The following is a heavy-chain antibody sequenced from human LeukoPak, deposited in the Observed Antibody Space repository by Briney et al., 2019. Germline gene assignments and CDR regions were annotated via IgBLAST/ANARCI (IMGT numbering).Heavy chain of an antibody. J-gene: IGHJ4*02. D-gene: IGHD3-22*01. CDR2: ISGSGGST. CDR3: AKGVLSRTSYDSSGSFDY. CDR1: GFTFSSYA. Sequence: GGSLRLSCAASGFTFSSYAMSWVRQAPGKGLEWVSAISGSGGSTCYADSVKGRFTISRDNSKNTLYLQMNSLRAEDTAVYYCAKGVLSRTSYDSSGSFDYWGQGTLVTVSS. V-gene: IGHV3-23*01.